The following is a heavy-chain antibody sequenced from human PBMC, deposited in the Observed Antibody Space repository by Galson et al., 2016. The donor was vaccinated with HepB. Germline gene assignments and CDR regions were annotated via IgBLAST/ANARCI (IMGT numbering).Heavy chain of an antibody. J-gene: IGHJ4*02. CDR1: GFTFSDYY. CDR3: ARDCSSDRFTYIDY. Sequence: SLRLSCAASGFTFSDYYMSWIRQAPGKGLEWISYISTGSGHTNYADSVKGRFTISRDNAKNSLYLQMNSLRAEDTAVYYCARDCSSDRFTYIDYWGQGTLVSVSS. D-gene: IGHD2-2*01. CDR2: ISTGSGHT. V-gene: IGHV3-11*06.